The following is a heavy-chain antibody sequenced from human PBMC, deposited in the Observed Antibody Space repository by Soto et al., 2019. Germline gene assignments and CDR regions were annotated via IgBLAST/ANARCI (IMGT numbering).Heavy chain of an antibody. CDR3: ARSISMVRGLIIDYFDY. J-gene: IGHJ4*02. CDR2: ISYDGSNK. V-gene: IGHV3-30-3*01. D-gene: IGHD3-10*01. Sequence: QVQLVESGGGVVQPGRSLRLSCAASGFTFSNYAMHWVRQAPGKGLEWVAVISYDGSNKYYADSVKGRLTISRDNSKNTLYIKMNSIRAGDTAVYYCARSISMVRGLIIDYFDYCGKGTLVSVSS. CDR1: GFTFSNYA.